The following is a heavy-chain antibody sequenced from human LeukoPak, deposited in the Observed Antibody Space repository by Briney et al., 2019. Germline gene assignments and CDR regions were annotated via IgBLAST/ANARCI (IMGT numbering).Heavy chain of an antibody. CDR3: ARDPGSMVRGVRVDY. D-gene: IGHD3-10*01. V-gene: IGHV1-18*01. CDR2: ISAYNGNT. Sequence: ASVKVSCKASGYTFTSYGISWVRQAPGQGLEWMGWISAYNGNTNYAQKLQGRVTMTTDTSTSTAYMGLRSLRSDDTAVYYCARDPGSMVRGVRVDYWGQGTLVTVSS. J-gene: IGHJ4*02. CDR1: GYTFTSYG.